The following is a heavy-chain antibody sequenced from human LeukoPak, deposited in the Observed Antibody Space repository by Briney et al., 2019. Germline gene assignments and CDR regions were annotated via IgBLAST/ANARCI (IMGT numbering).Heavy chain of an antibody. Sequence: GASVKVSCKASGGTFSSYAISWARQAPGQGLEWMGRIIPILGIANYAQKFQGRVTITADKSTSTAYMELSSLRSEDTAVYYCARDLDTAMVRYYYGMDVWGRGTTVTVSS. CDR1: GGTFSSYA. J-gene: IGHJ6*02. D-gene: IGHD5-18*01. V-gene: IGHV1-69*04. CDR2: IIPILGIA. CDR3: ARDLDTAMVRYYYGMDV.